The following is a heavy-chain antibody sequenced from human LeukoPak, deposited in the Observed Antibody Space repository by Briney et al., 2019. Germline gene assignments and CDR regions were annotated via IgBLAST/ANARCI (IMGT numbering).Heavy chain of an antibody. V-gene: IGHV3-30*04. J-gene: IGHJ5*02. CDR1: GFTFSSYA. CDR2: ISYDGSNK. D-gene: IGHD3-10*01. Sequence: GRSLRLSCAASGFTFSSYAMHWVRQAPGKGLEWVAVISYDGSNKYYADSVKGRFTISRDNSKNTLYLQMNSLRAEDTAVYYCARDHIPVTMVRGVIPESNWFDPWGQGTLVTVSS. CDR3: ARDHIPVTMVRGVIPESNWFDP.